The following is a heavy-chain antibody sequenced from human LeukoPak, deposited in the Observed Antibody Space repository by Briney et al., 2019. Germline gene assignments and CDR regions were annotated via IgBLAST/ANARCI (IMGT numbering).Heavy chain of an antibody. D-gene: IGHD4-17*01. CDR1: GFPFSSYA. CDR2: ISYDGSNK. V-gene: IGHV3-30*04. J-gene: IGHJ4*02. CDR3: AREVGLRSYYFDY. Sequence: PGGSLRLSCAASGFPFSSYAMHWVRQAPGKGLEWVAVISYDGSNKYYADSVKGRFTISRDNSKNTLYLQMNSLRAEDTAVYYCAREVGLRSYYFDYWGQGTLVTVSS.